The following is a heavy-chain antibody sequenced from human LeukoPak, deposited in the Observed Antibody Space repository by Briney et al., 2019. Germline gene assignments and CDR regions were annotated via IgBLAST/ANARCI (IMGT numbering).Heavy chain of an antibody. D-gene: IGHD4-17*01. V-gene: IGHV1-2*02. CDR3: ARFPVTLRGFDY. CDR1: GYTFTGYY. J-gene: IGHJ4*02. Sequence: ASVKVSCKASGYTFTGYYTHWVRQAPGQGLEWMGWINPNSGGTNYAQKFQGRVTMTRDTSISTAYMELSRLRSDDTAVYYCARFPVTLRGFDYWGQGTLVTVSS. CDR2: INPNSGGT.